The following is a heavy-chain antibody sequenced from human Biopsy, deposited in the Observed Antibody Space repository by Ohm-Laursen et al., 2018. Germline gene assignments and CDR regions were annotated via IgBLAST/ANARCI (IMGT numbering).Heavy chain of an antibody. V-gene: IGHV4-39*01. CDR1: GGSISSETNY. Sequence: SDTLSLTCIVSGGSISSETNYWGWIRQPPGKGLEWIGSIFYGGITYYNPSLKSRVTISVDTSKNQFSLNLSSVTGADTAVYCCARHPTGFWFDPWGQGTLVTVSS. CDR2: IFYGGIT. J-gene: IGHJ5*02. CDR3: ARHPTGFWFDP.